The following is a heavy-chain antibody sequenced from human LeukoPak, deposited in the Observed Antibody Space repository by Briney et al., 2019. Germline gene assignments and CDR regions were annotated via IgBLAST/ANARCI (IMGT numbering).Heavy chain of an antibody. J-gene: IGHJ4*02. Sequence: PSETLSLTCAVSGYSISSGYYWGWIRQPPGKGLEWIGSIYHSGSTYYNPSLKSRATISVDTSKNQFSLKLSSVTAADTAVYYCASGPLWFGEKFDYWGQGTLVTVSS. D-gene: IGHD3-10*01. CDR1: GYSISSGYY. CDR3: ASGPLWFGEKFDY. V-gene: IGHV4-38-2*01. CDR2: IYHSGST.